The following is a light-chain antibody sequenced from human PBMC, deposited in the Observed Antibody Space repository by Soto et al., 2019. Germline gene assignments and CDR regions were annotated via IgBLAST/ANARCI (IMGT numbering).Light chain of an antibody. J-gene: IGKJ2*01. CDR3: VQGTSWKFT. CDR2: KAS. CDR1: QSLVDSAGNTY. V-gene: IGKV2-30*01. Sequence: DVVMTQSPLSLPVTLGQAASISCRSSQSLVDSAGNTYVSWFQQRPGQSPRRLIYKASNRDSGGPNRISGSAAATDSTLKISRVEDEDVGDYYCVQGTSWKFTFGQGTKVEIK.